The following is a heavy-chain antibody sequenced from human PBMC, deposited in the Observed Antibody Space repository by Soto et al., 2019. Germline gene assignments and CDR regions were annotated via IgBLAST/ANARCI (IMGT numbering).Heavy chain of an antibody. CDR1: GFTFSNYA. D-gene: IGHD6-19*01. V-gene: IGHV3-30-3*01. Sequence: GESLKISCAASGFTFSNYAMHWVRQAPGKGLEWVAVISYDGSNKYYADSVKGRFTISRDNSKNTLYLQMNSLRAEDTAAYYCARDPLAVERPYWGQGTLVTVSS. CDR3: ARDPLAVERPY. CDR2: ISYDGSNK. J-gene: IGHJ4*02.